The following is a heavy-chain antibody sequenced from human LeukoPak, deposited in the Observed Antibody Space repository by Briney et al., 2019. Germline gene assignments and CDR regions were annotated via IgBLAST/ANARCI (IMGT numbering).Heavy chain of an antibody. D-gene: IGHD6-13*01. CDR3: ARIAYSSSWYY. Sequence: GESLQIPCRGSGYIFTKHWIAWARQIPGKGLEWMGNNYPGDSDTTYSPSFQGQVTISDAKSTSTACRQWSSLKASDTAMYYCARIAYSSSWYYWGQGTLVTVSS. J-gene: IGHJ4*02. CDR2: NYPGDSDT. V-gene: IGHV5-51*01. CDR1: GYIFTKHW.